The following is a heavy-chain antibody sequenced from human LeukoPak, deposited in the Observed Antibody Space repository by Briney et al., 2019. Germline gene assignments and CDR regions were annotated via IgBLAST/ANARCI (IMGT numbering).Heavy chain of an antibody. J-gene: IGHJ4*02. CDR2: IWHTGST. V-gene: IGHV4-59*01. D-gene: IGHD5-18*01. Sequence: PSETLSLTCIVSSVSISSYYWSWIRQTPGKGLEWIGHIWHTGSTKYDPSLESRATISIDTSKNHFSLNLTSVTAADTAVYHCASGRYTYGWGHFEFWGQGALVTVSS. CDR1: SVSISSYY. CDR3: ASGRYTYGWGHFEF.